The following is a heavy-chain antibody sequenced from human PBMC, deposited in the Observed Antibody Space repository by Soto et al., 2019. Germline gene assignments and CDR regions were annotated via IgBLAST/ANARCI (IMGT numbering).Heavy chain of an antibody. J-gene: IGHJ4*02. CDR2: IYYSGST. D-gene: IGHD2-15*01. CDR1: GGSISSGGYY. CDR3: ARGRCLGCSGGSCTYFDY. V-gene: IGHV4-31*03. Sequence: SETLSLTCTVSGGSISSGGYYWSWIRQHTGKGLEWIGYIYYSGSTYYNPSLKSRVTISVDTSKNQFSLKLSSVTAADTAVYYCARGRCLGCSGGSCTYFDYWGQGILVTVSS.